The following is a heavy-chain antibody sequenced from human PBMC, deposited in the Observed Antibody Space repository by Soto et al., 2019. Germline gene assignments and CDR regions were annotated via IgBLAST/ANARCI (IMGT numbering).Heavy chain of an antibody. CDR3: ASSYYYYGMDV. V-gene: IGHV5-10-1*01. CDR1: GYSFTSYW. Sequence: PGDSLKISCKGSGYSFTSYWISWVRQMPGKGLDWMGRIDPSDSYTNYSPSFQGHVTISAXXXIXXXYXQXXXLXASDTAMYYCASSYYYYGMDVWGPGTTVTVS. CDR2: IDPSDSYT. J-gene: IGHJ6*02.